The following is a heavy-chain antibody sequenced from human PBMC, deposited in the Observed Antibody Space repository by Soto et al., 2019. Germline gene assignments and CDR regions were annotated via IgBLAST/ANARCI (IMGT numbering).Heavy chain of an antibody. D-gene: IGHD3-22*01. CDR1: GGSISSGGYY. CDR3: ARAGSNYYDSSGYYYSFAFDI. Sequence: SLTCTVSGGSISSGGYYWSWIRQHPGKGLEWIGYIYYSGSTYYNPSLKSRVTISVDTSKNQFSLKLSSVTAADTAVYYCARAGSNYYDSSGYYYSFAFDIWGQGTMVTVSS. V-gene: IGHV4-31*03. CDR2: IYYSGST. J-gene: IGHJ3*02.